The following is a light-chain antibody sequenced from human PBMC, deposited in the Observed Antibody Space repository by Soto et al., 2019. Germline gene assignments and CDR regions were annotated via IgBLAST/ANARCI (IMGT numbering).Light chain of an antibody. J-gene: IGLJ1*01. CDR3: CSYAGDNIPYI. V-gene: IGLV2-23*01. Sequence: QSVLTQTASVSGSPGQAITISCTGTNRDVGSYNSVSWYQQYPDQAPKLLIYESTKRPSGVSHRFSASKSGNTASLTISALQAEDEADCYCCSYAGDNIPYIFGTGTKVTVL. CDR2: EST. CDR1: NRDVGSYNS.